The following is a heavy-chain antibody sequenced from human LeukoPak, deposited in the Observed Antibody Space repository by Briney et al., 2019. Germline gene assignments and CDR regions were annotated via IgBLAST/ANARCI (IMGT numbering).Heavy chain of an antibody. CDR2: IKHDGSEK. D-gene: IGHD4-17*01. J-gene: IGHJ6*03. Sequence: GGSLRLSCGASGFTFSSYAMVWVRQAPGKGLEWVANIKHDGSEKSYVDSVKGRFTISRDNAKNSLYLQMNSLRAEDTAVYYCVAPASRGDYYYYMDVWGKGTTVTVSS. CDR3: VAPASRGDYYYYMDV. CDR1: GFTFSSYA. V-gene: IGHV3-7*01.